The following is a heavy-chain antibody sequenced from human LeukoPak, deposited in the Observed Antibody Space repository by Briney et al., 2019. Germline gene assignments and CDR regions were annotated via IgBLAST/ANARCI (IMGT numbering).Heavy chain of an antibody. CDR2: IYTSGST. D-gene: IGHD3-3*01. CDR1: GGSISSYY. CDR3: ASTPPTTWYYDFWSGSEYFQH. V-gene: IGHV4-4*07. Sequence: SETLSLTCTVSGGSISSYYLSWIRQPAGKGLEWIGRIYTSGSTNYNPSLKSRVTMSVDTSKNQFSLKLSSVTAADTAVYYCASTPPTTWYYDFWSGSEYFQHWGQGTLVTVSS. J-gene: IGHJ1*01.